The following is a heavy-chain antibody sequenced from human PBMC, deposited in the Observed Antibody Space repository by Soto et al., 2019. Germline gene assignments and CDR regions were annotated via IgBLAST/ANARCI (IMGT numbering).Heavy chain of an antibody. CDR3: ARGFSSSWYIGKDYYGMDV. Sequence: ASVKVSCKASGYTFTGYYMHWVRQAPGQGLEWMGWINPNSGGTNYAQKFQGRVTMTRDTSISTAYMELSSLRSEDTAVYYCARGFSSSWYIGKDYYGMDVWGQGTTVTVSS. J-gene: IGHJ6*02. V-gene: IGHV1-2*02. D-gene: IGHD6-13*01. CDR2: INPNSGGT. CDR1: GYTFTGYY.